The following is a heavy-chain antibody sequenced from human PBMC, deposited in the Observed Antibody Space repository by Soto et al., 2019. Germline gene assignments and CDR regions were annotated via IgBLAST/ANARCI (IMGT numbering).Heavy chain of an antibody. CDR2: ISGSGGST. V-gene: IGHV3-23*01. CDR3: VKWADYYDSSGYYRSGEYYLDY. D-gene: IGHD3-22*01. CDR1: GFTFSSYA. Sequence: SLRLSCAASGFTFSSYAMSWVRQAPGKGLEWVSAISGSGGSTYYADSVKGRFTISRDNSKNTLYLQMNSLRAEDTAVYYCVKWADYYDSSGYYRSGEYYLDYWGQGTLVTVSS. J-gene: IGHJ4*02.